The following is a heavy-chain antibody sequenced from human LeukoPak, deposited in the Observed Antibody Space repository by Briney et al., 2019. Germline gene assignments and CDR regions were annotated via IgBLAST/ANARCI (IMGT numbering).Heavy chain of an antibody. D-gene: IGHD3-22*01. CDR3: ARHDPPYYYDSSGCYSDY. Sequence: SETLSLTCAVSGYSISSGYYWGWIRQPPGKGLEWIGSIYHSGSTYYNPSLKSRATISVDTSKNQFSLKLSSVTAADTAVYYCARHDPPYYYDSSGCYSDYWGQGTLVTVSS. CDR2: IYHSGST. J-gene: IGHJ4*02. V-gene: IGHV4-38-2*01. CDR1: GYSISSGYY.